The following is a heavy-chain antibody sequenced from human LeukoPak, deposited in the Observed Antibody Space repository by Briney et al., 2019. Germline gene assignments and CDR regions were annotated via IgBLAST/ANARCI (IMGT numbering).Heavy chain of an antibody. D-gene: IGHD5-18*01. J-gene: IGHJ4*02. CDR2: ISYDGSNK. V-gene: IGHV3-30*18. CDR3: AKREDTAIDY. CDR1: GFTFSSYG. Sequence: PGGSLRLSCAASGFTFSSYGMHWVRQAPGKGLEWVAVISYDGSNKYYADSVKGRFTISRDNSKNTLYLQMNSLRAEGTAVYYCAKREDTAIDYWGQGTLVTVSS.